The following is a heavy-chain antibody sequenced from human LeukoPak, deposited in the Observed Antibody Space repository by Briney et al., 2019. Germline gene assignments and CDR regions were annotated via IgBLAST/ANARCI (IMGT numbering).Heavy chain of an antibody. CDR2: IKRKAAGGTT. CDR1: GFTFSDAW. D-gene: IGHD6-13*01. CDR3: TTDAASIAAAGTGPY. J-gene: IGHJ4*02. V-gene: IGHV3-15*01. Sequence: GGSLRLSCAASGFTFSDAWMDWVRQAPGRGLEWVGRIKRKAAGGTTDYAAPVKGRFTISTDNSKSTLNLQMSSLKTEVTAVYYCTTDAASIAAAGTGPYWGQGTLVTVSS.